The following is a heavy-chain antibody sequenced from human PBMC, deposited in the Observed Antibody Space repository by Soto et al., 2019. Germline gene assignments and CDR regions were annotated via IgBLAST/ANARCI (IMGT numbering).Heavy chain of an antibody. CDR1: GGSFTGYY. V-gene: IGHV4-34*01. D-gene: IGHD6-19*01. J-gene: IGHJ4*02. CDR3: ARGGGAVADY. CDR2: INHSGNT. Sequence: QVQLQQWGAGLLKPSETLSLTCAVYGGSFTGYYWSWIRQPPGKGLEGIGEINHSGNTNYNPSRKRRVTRAVDASKNQCSRKLSSVAAADTAVYYGARGGGAVADYWGQGTLGTVSS.